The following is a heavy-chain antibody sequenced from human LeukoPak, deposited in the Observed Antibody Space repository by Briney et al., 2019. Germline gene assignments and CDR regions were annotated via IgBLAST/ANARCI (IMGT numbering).Heavy chain of an antibody. Sequence: ASVEVSCKASGYTFTSYDINWVRQATGQGLEWMGWMNPNSGNTGYAQKFQGRVTMTRNTSISTAYMELSSLRSEDTAVYYCARGGGITIFGVVINGYYYYGMDVWGQGTTVTVSS. J-gene: IGHJ6*02. CDR2: MNPNSGNT. CDR1: GYTFTSYD. V-gene: IGHV1-8*01. D-gene: IGHD3-3*01. CDR3: ARGGGITIFGVVINGYYYYGMDV.